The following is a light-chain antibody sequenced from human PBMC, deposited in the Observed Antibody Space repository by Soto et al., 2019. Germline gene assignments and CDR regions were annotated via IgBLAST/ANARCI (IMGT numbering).Light chain of an antibody. CDR3: QQYGSSPQT. CDR1: HTLSSY. CDR2: GSS. J-gene: IGKJ1*01. Sequence: EIVLTQSPGTLSLSPGERATLSCRASHTLSSYLAWYQQKPGQAPRLLIYGSSTRATGIPDRFSGSGSGTDFTLTISRLEPEDFAVYYCQQYGSSPQTFGHWTKVESK. V-gene: IGKV3-20*01.